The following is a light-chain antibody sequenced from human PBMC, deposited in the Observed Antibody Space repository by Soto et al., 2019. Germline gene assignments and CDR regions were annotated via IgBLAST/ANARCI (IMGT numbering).Light chain of an antibody. J-gene: IGKJ4*01. CDR1: QSVGSY. CDR2: DAS. V-gene: IGKV3-11*01. Sequence: EIVLIQSPATLSLSPGERATLSCRASQSVGSYLAWYQHKPGQAPRLLISDASNRATGIPARFRGSGSETDFTLTISSPEPEDSAVYYCQQRSNWPSLTFGGGTKVEIK. CDR3: QQRSNWPSLT.